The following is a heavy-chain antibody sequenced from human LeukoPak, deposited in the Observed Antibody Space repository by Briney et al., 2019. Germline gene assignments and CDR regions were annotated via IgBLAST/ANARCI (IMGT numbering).Heavy chain of an antibody. CDR3: ARFSTAGYFDY. V-gene: IGHV3-20*04. Sequence: GGSLRLFCAASGFTFDDYGMSWVRQAPGKGLEWVSGINWNGGSTGYADSVKGRFTISRDNAKNSLYLQMNSLRAEDTALYYCARFSTAGYFDYWGQGTLVTVSS. CDR2: INWNGGST. CDR1: GFTFDDYG. J-gene: IGHJ4*02. D-gene: IGHD6-19*01.